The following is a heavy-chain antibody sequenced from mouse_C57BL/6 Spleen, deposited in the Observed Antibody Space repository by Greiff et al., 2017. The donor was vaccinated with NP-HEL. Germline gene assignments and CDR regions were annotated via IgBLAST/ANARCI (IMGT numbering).Heavy chain of an antibody. CDR3: ARSITTVFDY. V-gene: IGHV5-17*01. CDR2: ISSRSSTI. D-gene: IGHD1-1*01. CDR1: GFTFSDYG. J-gene: IGHJ2*01. Sequence: EVHLVESGGGLVKPGGSLKLSCAASGFTFSDYGMHWVRQAPEKGLEWVAYISSRSSTIYYADTVKGRFTISRDNAKNTLFLQMTSLRSEDTAMYYCARSITTVFDYWGQGTTLTVSS.